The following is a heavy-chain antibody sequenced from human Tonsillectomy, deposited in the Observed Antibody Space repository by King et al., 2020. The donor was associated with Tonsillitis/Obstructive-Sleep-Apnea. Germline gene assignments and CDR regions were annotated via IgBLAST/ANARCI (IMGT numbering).Heavy chain of an antibody. CDR3: ARDTKLRFLEWLSARWFDP. CDR2: IYTSGST. V-gene: IGHV4-4*07. D-gene: IGHD3-3*01. Sequence: VQLQESGPGLVKPSETLSLTCTVSGGSISSYYWSWIRQPAGKGLEWIGRIYTSGSTNYNPSLKSRVTMSVDTSKNQFSLKLSSVTAADTAVYYCARDTKLRFLEWLSARWFDPWGQGTLVTVSS. CDR1: GGSISSYY. J-gene: IGHJ5*02.